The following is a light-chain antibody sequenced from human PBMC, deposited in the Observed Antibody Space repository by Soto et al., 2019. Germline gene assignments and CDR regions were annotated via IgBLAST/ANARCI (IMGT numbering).Light chain of an antibody. CDR1: QDISNY. CDR3: QQSGS. CDR2: DAS. Sequence: DIQMTQSPSSLSASVGDRVTITCQASQDISNYLNWYQQKPGKAPKLLIYDASNLETGVPSRFSGSGSGTDFTFTISSLQPEDIATYYCQQSGSFGGGTRWRSN. V-gene: IGKV1-33*01. J-gene: IGKJ4*01.